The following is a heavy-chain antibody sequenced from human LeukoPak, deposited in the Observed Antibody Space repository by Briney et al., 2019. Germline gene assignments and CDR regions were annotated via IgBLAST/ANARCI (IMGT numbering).Heavy chain of an antibody. CDR3: ARSVYDSGGYYRVLDY. Sequence: PGGSLRLSCAASGFSFDDYAMHWVRQAPGKGLEWVSAISWNGNSIVYADSVKGRFTIARDNAKNTLYLQMNSLRAEDTAVYYCARSVYDSGGYYRVLDYWGQGTLVTVSS. CDR1: GFSFDDYA. V-gene: IGHV3-9*01. D-gene: IGHD3-22*01. CDR2: ISWNGNSI. J-gene: IGHJ4*02.